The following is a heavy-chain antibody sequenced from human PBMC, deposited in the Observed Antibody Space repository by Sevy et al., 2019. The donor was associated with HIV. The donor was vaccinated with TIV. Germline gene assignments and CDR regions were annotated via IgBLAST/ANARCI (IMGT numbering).Heavy chain of an antibody. CDR1: GLAFTRYA. V-gene: IGHV3-23*01. D-gene: IGHD6-13*01. Sequence: GGSLRLSCAASGLAFTRYAMSWVRQAPGKGLEWVSTISNSGVNIYYADSVKGRFTVSRDTSKNTLYLQMNSLRVEDTAIYYCAKDIAAPGIYHYWGQGTLVTVSS. J-gene: IGHJ4*02. CDR2: ISNSGVNI. CDR3: AKDIAAPGIYHY.